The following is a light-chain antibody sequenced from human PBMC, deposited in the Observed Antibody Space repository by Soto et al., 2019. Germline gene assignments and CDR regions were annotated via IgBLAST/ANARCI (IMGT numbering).Light chain of an antibody. CDR1: QTISSW. CDR2: DAS. Sequence: DIQMTQSPSTLSGSVGDRVTITCRASQTISSWLAWYQQKPGKAPKLLIYDASSLESGVPQRFSGSGSGTEITLTISSLQTDDFSNYYCQQYHSYWTFGQGTKVDIK. CDR3: QQYHSYWT. J-gene: IGKJ1*01. V-gene: IGKV1-5*01.